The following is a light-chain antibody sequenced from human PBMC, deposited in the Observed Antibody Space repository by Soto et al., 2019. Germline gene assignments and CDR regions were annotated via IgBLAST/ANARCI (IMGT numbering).Light chain of an antibody. Sequence: EILLTQSPGTLSLSPGERATLSCRASQSVSPSSLAWYQQRPGQSPRLLIYGASTRATGIPARFRGSGSGTEFTLIISSLQSEDSAVYYCQQYNNWLRTFGGGTKVDIK. CDR2: GAS. V-gene: IGKV3-15*01. J-gene: IGKJ4*01. CDR3: QQYNNWLRT. CDR1: QSVSPSS.